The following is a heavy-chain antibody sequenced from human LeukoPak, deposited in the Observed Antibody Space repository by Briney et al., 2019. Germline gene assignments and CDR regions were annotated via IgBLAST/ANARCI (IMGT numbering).Heavy chain of an antibody. Sequence: SETLSLTCTVYGGSISSSSYYWGWIRQPPGKGLEWIGEINHSGSTNYNPSLKSRVTISVDTSKNQFSLKLSSVTAADTAVYYCARLILRQWLDRPFDYWGQGTLVTVSS. CDR2: INHSGST. CDR3: ARLILRQWLDRPFDY. J-gene: IGHJ4*02. V-gene: IGHV4-39*07. CDR1: GGSISSSSYY. D-gene: IGHD6-19*01.